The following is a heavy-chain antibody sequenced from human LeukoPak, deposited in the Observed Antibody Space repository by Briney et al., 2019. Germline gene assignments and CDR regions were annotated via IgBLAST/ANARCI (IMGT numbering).Heavy chain of an antibody. CDR3: ARDGYYYGSGSSLGY. CDR1: GGSISSYY. D-gene: IGHD3-10*01. J-gene: IGHJ4*02. CDR2: IYTSGST. Sequence: SETLSLTCTVSGGSISSYYWSWIRQPAGKGLEWIGRIYTSGSTNYNPSLKSRVTMSVDTSKNQFSLKLSSVTAADTAVYYCARDGYYYGSGSSLGYWGQGTLVTVSS. V-gene: IGHV4-4*07.